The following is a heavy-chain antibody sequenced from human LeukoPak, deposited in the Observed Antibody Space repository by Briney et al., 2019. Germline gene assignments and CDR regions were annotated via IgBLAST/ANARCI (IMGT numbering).Heavy chain of an antibody. J-gene: IGHJ4*02. CDR1: GGSISSGDYY. CDR3: ARGLNRNDYGDYGY. V-gene: IGHV4-30-4*08. D-gene: IGHD4-17*01. CDR2: IYYSGST. Sequence: PSETLSLTCTVSGGSISSGDYYWSWIRQPPGKGLEWLGYIYYSGSTYYNPSLKSRVTISVDTSKNQFSLKLCSVTAADTAVYYCARGLNRNDYGDYGYWGQGTLVTVSS.